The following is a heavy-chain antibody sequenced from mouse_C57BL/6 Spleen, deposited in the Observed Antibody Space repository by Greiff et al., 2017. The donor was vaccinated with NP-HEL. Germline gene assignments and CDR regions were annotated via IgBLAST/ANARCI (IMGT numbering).Heavy chain of an antibody. CDR2: ISSGSSTI. J-gene: IGHJ3*01. Sequence: EVQGVESGGGLVKPGGSLKLSCAASGFTFSDYGMHWVRQAPEKGLEWVAYISSGSSTIYYADKVKGRVTISRDTTKNTLFLHMTSLRSGDTAMYYCARGEFAYWGQGTLVTVSA. V-gene: IGHV5-17*01. CDR1: GFTFSDYG. CDR3: ARGEFAY.